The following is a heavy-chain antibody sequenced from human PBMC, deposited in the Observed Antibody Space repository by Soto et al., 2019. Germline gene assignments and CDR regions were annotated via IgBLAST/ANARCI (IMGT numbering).Heavy chain of an antibody. D-gene: IGHD6-13*01. J-gene: IGHJ4*02. CDR1: GGSISSGGYS. CDR3: ANSHAGAHITAAVH. CDR2: IYHSGST. Sequence: QLQLQESGSGLVKPSQTLSLTCAVSGGSISSGGYSWSCIRQPPGKGLEWIGYIYHSGSTYYNPSLKSRVTISVDRSKNQFSLKLSSVTAADTAVYYCANSHAGAHITAAVHWGQGTLVTVSS. V-gene: IGHV4-30-2*01.